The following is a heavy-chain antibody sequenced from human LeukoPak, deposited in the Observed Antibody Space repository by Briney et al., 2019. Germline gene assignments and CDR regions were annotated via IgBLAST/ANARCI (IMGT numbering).Heavy chain of an antibody. D-gene: IGHD3-16*01. V-gene: IGHV3-48*03. CDR3: AGGAKGNDY. CDR1: GFTFSSYE. Sequence: PGGSLRLSXAASGFTFSSYEMNWVRQAPGKGLEWVSYISSSGSTIYYADSVKGRFTISRDNAKNSLYLQMNSLRAEDTAVYYCAGGAKGNDYWAQGTLVTVSS. CDR2: ISSSGSTI. J-gene: IGHJ4*02.